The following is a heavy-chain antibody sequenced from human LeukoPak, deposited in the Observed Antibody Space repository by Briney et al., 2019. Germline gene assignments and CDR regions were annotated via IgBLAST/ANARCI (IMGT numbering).Heavy chain of an antibody. Sequence: SETPSLTCAVSGYSISSGYYWGWIRQPPGKGLEWIGSIYHSGSTYYNPSLKSRVTISVDTSKNQFSLKLSSVTAADTAVYYCARGVDSSGSNWFDPWGQGTLVTVSS. CDR1: GYSISSGYY. D-gene: IGHD3-22*01. V-gene: IGHV4-38-2*01. CDR3: ARGVDSSGSNWFDP. CDR2: IYHSGST. J-gene: IGHJ5*02.